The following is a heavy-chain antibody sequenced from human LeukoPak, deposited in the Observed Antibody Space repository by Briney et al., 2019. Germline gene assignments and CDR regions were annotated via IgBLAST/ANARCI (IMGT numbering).Heavy chain of an antibody. J-gene: IGHJ6*03. V-gene: IGHV3-20*04. D-gene: IGHD4-11*01. CDR3: TRVEETATTAAIIRKYSYYYYYMDV. CDR1: GFTFDDHG. CDR2: IKWDGGRT. Sequence: GGSLRLSCAASGFTFDDHGMSWVRQAPGKGLEWVSGIKWDGGRTGYADSVKGRFTISRDNAKNSLYLQMSSLRAEDTAVYYCTRVEETATTAAIIRKYSYYYYYMDVWGKGNTVTVSS.